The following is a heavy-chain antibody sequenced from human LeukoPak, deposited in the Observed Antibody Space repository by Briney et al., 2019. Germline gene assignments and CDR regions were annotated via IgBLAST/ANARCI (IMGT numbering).Heavy chain of an antibody. CDR3: AKDRAAAGTGYFDY. D-gene: IGHD6-13*01. CDR2: ISYDGSNK. V-gene: IGHV3-30*18. CDR1: GFTFSSYG. J-gene: IGHJ4*02. Sequence: PGRSLRLPCAASGFTFSSYGMHWVRQAPGKGLEWAAVISYDGSNKYYADSVKGRFTISRDNSKNTLYLQMNSLRAEDTAVYYCAKDRAAAGTGYFDYWGQGTLVTVSS.